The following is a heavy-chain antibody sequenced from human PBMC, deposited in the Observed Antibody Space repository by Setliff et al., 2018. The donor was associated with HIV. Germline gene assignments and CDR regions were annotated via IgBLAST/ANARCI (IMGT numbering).Heavy chain of an antibody. CDR2: MNPNSGVS. D-gene: IGHD3-10*01. J-gene: IGHJ6*04. CDR1: GHTFSNVD. Sequence: ASVKVSCKASGHTFSNVDIQWLRRATGQGLEWMGWMNPNSGVSGYAQKFQGRVTMTRDTSISTAYMELSSLTSEDTGVYYCASGKGVGGVIITGGLDVWGKGTTVTVSS. V-gene: IGHV1-8*01. CDR3: ASGKGVGGVIITGGLDV.